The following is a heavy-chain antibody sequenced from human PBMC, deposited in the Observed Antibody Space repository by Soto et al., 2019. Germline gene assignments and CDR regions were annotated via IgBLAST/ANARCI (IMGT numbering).Heavy chain of an antibody. CDR3: AKDRRGSGSYLVDP. Sequence: QVQLVESGGGVVQPGTSLRLSCAASGFTFGTYGIYWVRQAPGKGLEWVAGISFDGSIQYYADSVKGRFTVSRDNSKNTVDLQMISVRTEDTAVYDCAKDRRGSGSYLVDPWGQGTLVTVTS. CDR1: GFTFGTYG. J-gene: IGHJ5*02. V-gene: IGHV3-30*18. CDR2: ISFDGSIQ. D-gene: IGHD3-10*01.